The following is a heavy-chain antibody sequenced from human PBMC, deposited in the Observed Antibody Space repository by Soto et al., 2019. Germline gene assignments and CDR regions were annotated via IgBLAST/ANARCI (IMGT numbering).Heavy chain of an antibody. CDR2: MNPNNGHT. V-gene: IGHV1-8*01. J-gene: IGHJ5*02. D-gene: IGHD4-17*01. CDR3: ARGRADGDYGNGLDP. CDR1: GYTFTNYD. Sequence: QVQLVQSGAEVKKPGASVKVSCKASGYTFTNYDIIWVRQATGQGLEWLGWMNPNNGHTGYAQKFQGRVTMTRSTSIGTAYMELNSLRSEDTAIYYCARGRADGDYGNGLDPWGQGTLLTVSS.